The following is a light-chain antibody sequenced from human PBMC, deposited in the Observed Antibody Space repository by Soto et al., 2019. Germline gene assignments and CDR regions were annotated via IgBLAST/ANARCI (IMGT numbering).Light chain of an antibody. CDR3: QQFGGSPPMYT. V-gene: IGKV3-20*01. Sequence: EIVLTQSPGTLSLSPGERATLSYRASQSVSTTYLAWYQQKPGQAPRLLIYSASRRATGIPDRFSGSGSGTDFTLTISRLEPEDFAVYYCQQFGGSPPMYTFGQGTKLEIK. J-gene: IGKJ2*01. CDR2: SAS. CDR1: QSVSTTY.